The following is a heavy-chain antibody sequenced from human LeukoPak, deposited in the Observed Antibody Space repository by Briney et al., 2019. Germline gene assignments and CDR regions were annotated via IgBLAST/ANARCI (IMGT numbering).Heavy chain of an antibody. CDR3: ATGSQPGTTFDY. CDR2: ISGDGSVT. J-gene: IGHJ4*02. V-gene: IGHV3-43*02. CDR1: GFTFNDYP. Sequence: PGGSLRLSCAASGFTFNDYPMHWVRQAPGKGLEWVSLISGDGSVTYYADSVKGRFTISRDNSKNSLYLQMNSLRLEDTAFYYCATGSQPGTTFDYWGQRTLVTASS. D-gene: IGHD1-14*01.